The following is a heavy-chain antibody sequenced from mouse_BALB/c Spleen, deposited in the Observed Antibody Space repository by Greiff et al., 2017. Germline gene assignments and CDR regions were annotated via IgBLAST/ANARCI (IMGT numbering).Heavy chain of an antibody. Sequence: EVKLQESGPGLVKPSQSLSLTCTVTGYSITSDYAWNWIRQFPGNKLEWMGYISYSGSTSYNPSLKSRISITRDTSKNQFFLQLNSVTTEDTATYYCARRGYGNYVAWFAYWGQGTLVTVSA. CDR2: ISYSGST. CDR3: ARRGYGNYVAWFAY. D-gene: IGHD2-10*02. V-gene: IGHV3-2*02. J-gene: IGHJ3*01. CDR1: GYSITSDYA.